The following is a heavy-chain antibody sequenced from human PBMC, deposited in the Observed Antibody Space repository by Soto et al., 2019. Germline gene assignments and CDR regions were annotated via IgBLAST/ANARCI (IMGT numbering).Heavy chain of an antibody. CDR1: GYTFTGYY. D-gene: IGHD1-7*01. CDR2: INPNSGGT. J-gene: IGHJ3*02. Sequence: ASVKVSCKASGYTFTGYYMHWVQQAPGQGLEWMGWINPNSGGTNYAQKFQGWVTMTRDTSISTAYMELSRLRSDDTAVYYCARGQLELREGAFDIWGQGTMVTVSS. V-gene: IGHV1-2*04. CDR3: ARGQLELREGAFDI.